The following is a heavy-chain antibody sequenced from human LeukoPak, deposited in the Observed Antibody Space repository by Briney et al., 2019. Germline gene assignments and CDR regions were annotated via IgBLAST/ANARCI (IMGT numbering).Heavy chain of an antibody. CDR3: ASQEAVAGTLSGNNNAFDI. J-gene: IGHJ3*02. D-gene: IGHD6-19*01. CDR2: IYYSGST. CDR1: GGSISSYY. Sequence: PSETLSLTCTVSGGSISSYYWSWIRQPPGKGLEWIGHIYYSGSTNYNPSLKSRVTISVDTSKNQFSLKLSSVTAADTAVYYCASQEAVAGTLSGNNNAFDIWGQGTMVTVSS. V-gene: IGHV4-59*01.